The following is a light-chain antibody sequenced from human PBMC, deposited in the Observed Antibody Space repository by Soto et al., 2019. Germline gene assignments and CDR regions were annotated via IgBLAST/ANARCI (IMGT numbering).Light chain of an antibody. V-gene: IGKV4-1*01. CDR1: QSVLYSSNNKNY. CDR2: WAS. CDR3: QQYYRTPWT. Sequence: DIVMTQSPDSLAVSLGERATINCKSSQSVLYSSNNKNYLAWYQQKPGQPPKLLIYWASTRESGVPDRFSGSGSGTDFTLTIRGLQAEDVAVYYCQQYYRTPWTFGQGTKVEIK. J-gene: IGKJ1*01.